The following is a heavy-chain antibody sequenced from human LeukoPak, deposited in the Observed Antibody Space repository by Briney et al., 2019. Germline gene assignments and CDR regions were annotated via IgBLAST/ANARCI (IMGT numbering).Heavy chain of an antibody. Sequence: PGGSLRLSCAASGFTFSSYGMHWVRQAPGKGLEWVAFIRYDGSNKYYADSVKGRFTISRDNPKNTLYLQMNSLRAEDTAVYYCAKERGRGGSTPTPTGYFQHWGQGTLVTVSS. CDR1: GFTFSSYG. V-gene: IGHV3-30*02. J-gene: IGHJ1*01. CDR2: IRYDGSNK. D-gene: IGHD2-15*01. CDR3: AKERGRGGSTPTPTGYFQH.